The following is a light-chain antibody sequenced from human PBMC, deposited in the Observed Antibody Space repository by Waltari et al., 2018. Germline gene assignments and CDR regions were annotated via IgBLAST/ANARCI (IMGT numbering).Light chain of an antibody. V-gene: IGLV2-23*01. Sequence: QSALTQPASVSASLGQSPTIPCTGTSSDIALYDLISWYQQHPGKAPKLIIHETTKRPSGVPNRVSGSKSGNTASLTISGLQAEDEADYYCCSFAGRAWLFGGGTKLTVL. CDR1: SSDIALYDL. J-gene: IGLJ3*02. CDR3: CSFAGRAWL. CDR2: ETT.